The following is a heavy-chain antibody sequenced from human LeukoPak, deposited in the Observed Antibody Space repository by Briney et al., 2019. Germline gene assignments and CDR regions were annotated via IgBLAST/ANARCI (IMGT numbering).Heavy chain of an antibody. V-gene: IGHV4-34*01. CDR1: GGSFSGYY. Sequence: SETLSLTCAVYGGSFSGYYWSWIRQPPGKGLEWIGEINHSGSTNYNPSLKSRVTISVDTSKNQFSLKLSSVTATDTAMYYCARQTGSGLFTLPGGQGTLVTVSS. CDR3: ARQTGSGLFTLP. CDR2: INHSGST. J-gene: IGHJ4*02. D-gene: IGHD3/OR15-3a*01.